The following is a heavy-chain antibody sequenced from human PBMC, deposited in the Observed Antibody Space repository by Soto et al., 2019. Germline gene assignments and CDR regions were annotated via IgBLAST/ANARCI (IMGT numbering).Heavy chain of an antibody. Sequence: QVQLMQSGAEVKKPGASVKVSCKASGYTFTSYYMHWVRQAPGQGLEWMGIINPSGGSTSYAQKFQGRVTMTRDTSTSTVYMELSSLRSEDTAVYYCARDESNIVLMVYAIFLFDYWGQGTLVTVSS. J-gene: IGHJ4*02. D-gene: IGHD2-8*01. V-gene: IGHV1-46*01. CDR2: INPSGGST. CDR3: ARDESNIVLMVYAIFLFDY. CDR1: GYTFTSYY.